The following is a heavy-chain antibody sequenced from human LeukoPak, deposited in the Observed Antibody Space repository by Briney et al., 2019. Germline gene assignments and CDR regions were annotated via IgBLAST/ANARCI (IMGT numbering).Heavy chain of an antibody. CDR3: TKGGSYAPLDY. V-gene: IGHV3-23*01. CDR2: INSGGDDT. J-gene: IGHJ4*02. CDR1: GFTFSSSA. Sequence: GESLKISCAASGFTFSSSAMTWVRQAPGKGLEWVSAINSGGDDTVHADSVKGRLTISRDNSKNTLYLQMNSLRAEDTAKYYCTKGGSYAPLDYWGQGTLVTVSS. D-gene: IGHD1-26*01.